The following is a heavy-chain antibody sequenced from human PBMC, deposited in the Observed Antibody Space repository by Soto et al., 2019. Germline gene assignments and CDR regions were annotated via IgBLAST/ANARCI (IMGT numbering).Heavy chain of an antibody. CDR1: GYTFTSYG. D-gene: IGHD3-22*01. Sequence: ASVKVSCKASGYTFTSYGISWVRQAPGQGLEWMGWISAYNGNTNYAQKLQGRVTMTTDTSTSTAYMELRSLRSDDTAVYYCARDPSVDSSGYFEDYWGQGTLVTVSS. J-gene: IGHJ4*02. V-gene: IGHV1-18*01. CDR3: ARDPSVDSSGYFEDY. CDR2: ISAYNGNT.